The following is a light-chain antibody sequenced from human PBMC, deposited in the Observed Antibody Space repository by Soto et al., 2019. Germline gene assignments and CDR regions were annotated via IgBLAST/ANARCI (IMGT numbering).Light chain of an antibody. CDR1: QSVSSSY. Sequence: EIVLTQSPGTLFLSPGEGATLSCRASQSVSSSYLAWYQQKPGQAPRLFIYGASSRATGIPDRFSGSGSGTDFTLTISRLEPEDFAVYYCQQYGDAPKYTFGQGTRLEIK. CDR2: GAS. J-gene: IGKJ5*01. CDR3: QQYGDAPKYT. V-gene: IGKV3-20*01.